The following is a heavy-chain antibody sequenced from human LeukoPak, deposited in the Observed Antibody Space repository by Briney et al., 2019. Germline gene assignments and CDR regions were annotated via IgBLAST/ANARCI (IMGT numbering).Heavy chain of an antibody. J-gene: IGHJ4*02. CDR3: ARGLTHCSGGSCYSGSRGYSYDDY. D-gene: IGHD2-15*01. Sequence: PSETLSLTCTASSGSISNTSYYWGWIRQPPGRGLEWIVGIIYSGNTYYNPSLKSRVTISVDTTKNQFSLKLSSVTAADTAVYYCARGLTHCSGGSCYSGSRGYSYDDYWGQGTLVTVSS. V-gene: IGHV4-39*01. CDR1: SGSISNTSYY. CDR2: IIYSGNT.